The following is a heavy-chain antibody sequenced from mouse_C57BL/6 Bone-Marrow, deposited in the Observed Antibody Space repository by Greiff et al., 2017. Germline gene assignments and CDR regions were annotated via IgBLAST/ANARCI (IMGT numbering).Heavy chain of an antibody. CDR3: AKEVEDAMDY. V-gene: IGHV1-39*01. Sequence: VQLKQSGPELVKPGASVKISCKASGYSFTDYNMNWVKQSHGKSLEWIGVINPNSGTTSYNQKFKGKATLTVDQSSSTAYMQLNSLTSEDSAVYYWAKEVEDAMDYWGQGTSVTVSS. CDR1: GYSFTDYN. J-gene: IGHJ4*01. CDR2: INPNSGTT. D-gene: IGHD1-3*01.